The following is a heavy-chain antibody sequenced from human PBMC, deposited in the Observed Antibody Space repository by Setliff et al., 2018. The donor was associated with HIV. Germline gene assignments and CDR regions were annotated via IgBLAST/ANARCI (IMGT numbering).Heavy chain of an antibody. V-gene: IGHV4-59*12. CDR3: AKDRSGSYRTFDY. Sequence: SETLSLTCTVSGGSISSYYWSWIRQPPGKGLEWIGYIYYSGSTNYNPSLKSRVTISVDTSKNQFSLKLNSVTAADTAVYYCAKDRSGSYRTFDYWGPGILVTVSS. J-gene: IGHJ4*02. CDR2: IYYSGST. CDR1: GGSISSYY. D-gene: IGHD1-26*01.